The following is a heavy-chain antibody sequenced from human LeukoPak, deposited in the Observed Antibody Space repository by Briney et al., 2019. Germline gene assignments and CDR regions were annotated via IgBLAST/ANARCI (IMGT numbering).Heavy chain of an antibody. CDR1: GFTFSSYS. Sequence: GGSLRLSCAASGFTFSSYSMNWVRQAPGKGLEWVSYISSSSSTIYYADSVKGRFTISRDNAKNSLYLQMNSLRAEDTAVYYCASQGGWYRRGHNWFDPWGQGTLVTVSS. D-gene: IGHD6-19*01. CDR2: ISSSSSTI. CDR3: ASQGGWYRRGHNWFDP. J-gene: IGHJ5*02. V-gene: IGHV3-48*01.